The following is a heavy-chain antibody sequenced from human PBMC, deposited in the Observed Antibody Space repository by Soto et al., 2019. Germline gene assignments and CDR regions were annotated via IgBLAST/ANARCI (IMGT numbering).Heavy chain of an antibody. CDR1: GYIFSTYA. CDR2: INPNNGNT. D-gene: IGHD2-21*01. CDR3: ARYSHGGNAADFDY. Sequence: QVQLVQSGAEVKKPGASVTVSCKASGYIFSTYAITWVRQAPGQGLGWLRSINPNNGNTDYARGLQGRATMTTDISTSTAYMEVRGLRSDDTAMYFCARYSHGGNAADFDYWGQGTLVTVSS. J-gene: IGHJ4*02. V-gene: IGHV1-18*04.